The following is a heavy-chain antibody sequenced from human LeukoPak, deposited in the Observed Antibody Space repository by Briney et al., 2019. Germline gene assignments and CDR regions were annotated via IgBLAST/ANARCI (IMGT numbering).Heavy chain of an antibody. D-gene: IGHD2-15*01. V-gene: IGHV1-2*02. CDR2: INPNSGGT. CDR3: ARARPVVAAKSGLDV. J-gene: IGHJ6*04. Sequence: ASVKVSCKASGYTFTGYYMHWVRQAPGQGLEWMGWINPNSGGTNYAQKFQGRVTMTRDTSISTAYMELSRLRSDDTAVYYCARARPVVAAKSGLDVWGKGTTVTISS. CDR1: GYTFTGYY.